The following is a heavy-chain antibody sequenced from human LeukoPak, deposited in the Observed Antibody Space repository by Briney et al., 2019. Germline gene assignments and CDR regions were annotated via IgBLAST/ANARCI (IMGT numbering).Heavy chain of an antibody. J-gene: IGHJ6*02. V-gene: IGHV3-11*01. D-gene: IGHD6-19*01. CDR3: ARVGVAVAGSYYYYGMDV. Sequence: PGGSLRLSCAASGFTFSDYYMSWIRQAPGKGLEWVSYISSSGSTIYYADSVKGRFTISRDNAKNSLYLQMNSLRAEDTAVYYCARVGVAVAGSYYYYGMDVWGQGATVTVSS. CDR1: GFTFSDYY. CDR2: ISSSGSTI.